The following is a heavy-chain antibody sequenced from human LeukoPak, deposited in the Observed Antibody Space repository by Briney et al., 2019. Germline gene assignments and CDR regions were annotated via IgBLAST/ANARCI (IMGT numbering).Heavy chain of an antibody. CDR2: IGIDSGNT. CDR3: ARDYKYAFDN. Sequence: GGSLTLACAASGLTFSDYSMNWFRQAPGKEMEWISYIGIDSGNTDYADSVKGRFTISGDKAKNSLYLQMNSLRVEDTAVYYCARDYKYAFDNWGQGTLVTVSS. CDR1: GLTFSDYS. V-gene: IGHV3-48*01. J-gene: IGHJ4*02. D-gene: IGHD5-24*01.